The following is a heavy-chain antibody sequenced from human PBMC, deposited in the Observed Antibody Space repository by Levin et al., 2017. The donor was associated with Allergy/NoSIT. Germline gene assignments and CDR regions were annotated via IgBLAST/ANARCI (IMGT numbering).Heavy chain of an antibody. CDR3: ARKAQLGLVRPSGAFDI. CDR2: IIPIFGTA. D-gene: IGHD6-19*01. J-gene: IGHJ3*02. CDR1: GGTFSSYA. Sequence: VASVKVSCKASGGTFSSYAISWVRQAPGQGLEWMGGIIPIFGTANYAQKFQGRVTITADESTSTAYMELSSLRSEDTAVYYCARKAQLGLVRPSGAFDIWGQGTMVTVSS. V-gene: IGHV1-69*13.